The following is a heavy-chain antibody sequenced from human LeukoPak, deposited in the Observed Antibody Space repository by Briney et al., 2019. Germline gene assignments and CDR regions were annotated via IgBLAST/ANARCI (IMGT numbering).Heavy chain of an antibody. CDR2: ISYDGSNK. V-gene: IGHV3-30*18. CDR3: AKDLGGGGYSGYDPDDY. CDR1: GFTFSSYG. Sequence: GRSLRLSCAASGFTFSSYGVHWVRQAPGKGLEWVAVISYDGSNKYYADSVKGRFTISRDNSKNTLYLQMNNLRAEDTAVYYCAKDLGGGGYSGYDPDDYWGQGTLVTVSS. D-gene: IGHD5-12*01. J-gene: IGHJ4*02.